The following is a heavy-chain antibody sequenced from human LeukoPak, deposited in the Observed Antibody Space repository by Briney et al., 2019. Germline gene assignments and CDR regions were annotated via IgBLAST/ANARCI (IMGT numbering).Heavy chain of an antibody. V-gene: IGHV3-48*03. CDR2: ISSSGSTI. CDR1: GFTFSSYE. Sequence: PGGSLRLSCAASGFTFSSYEMNWVRQAPGKGLEWVSYISSSGSTIYYADSVKGRFTISRDNAKNSLYLQMNSLRGEDTAVYYCAKDSRYYYDSSYSGLGDSWGQGTLVTVSS. D-gene: IGHD3-22*01. CDR3: AKDSRYYYDSSYSGLGDS. J-gene: IGHJ4*02.